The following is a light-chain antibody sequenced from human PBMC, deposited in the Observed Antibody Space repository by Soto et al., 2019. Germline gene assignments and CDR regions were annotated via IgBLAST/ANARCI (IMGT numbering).Light chain of an antibody. J-gene: IGKJ5*01. V-gene: IGKV3-20*01. Sequence: IVLTQSPVTLSLAPWERATLSCSAIQSVSISYLAWYQQRPGQAPRLLIYRASSRATGIPDRFSGSGSGTDFTLTISRLEPEDFAMYYCQQYGNSPPETFGQGTRLEIK. CDR3: QQYGNSPPET. CDR2: RAS. CDR1: QSVSISY.